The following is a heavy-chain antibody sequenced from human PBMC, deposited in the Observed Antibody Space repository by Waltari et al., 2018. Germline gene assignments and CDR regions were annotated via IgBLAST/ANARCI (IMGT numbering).Heavy chain of an antibody. V-gene: IGHV4-39*01. CDR3: VRLDVDRGSSGWVPWDY. J-gene: IGHJ4*02. CDR1: GGPIIRTHYS. Sequence: QLQLQESGPGLVKPSEPLSLTCTVSGGPIIRTHYSWGGIRPPPGKRLEWIGNIYNTGNTDYNPSLQSRATISVDTSKNQYSLRLRSVTAADTALYYCVRLDVDRGSSGWVPWDYWGQGTLVTVSS. CDR2: IYNTGNT. D-gene: IGHD2-2*01.